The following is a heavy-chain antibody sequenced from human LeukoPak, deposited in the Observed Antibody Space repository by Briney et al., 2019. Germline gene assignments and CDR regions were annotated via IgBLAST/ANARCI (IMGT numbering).Heavy chain of an antibody. D-gene: IGHD5-18*01. CDR3: AKDGGEYSYGVTDCYGMDV. CDR2: ISGSGGST. Sequence: GGSLRLSCAASGFTFSSYAMSWVRQAPGKGLEWVSTISGSGGSTYCADSVKGRFTISRDNSKNTLYLQMNSLRAEDTAVYYCAKDGGEYSYGVTDCYGMDVWGQGTTVTVSS. CDR1: GFTFSSYA. V-gene: IGHV3-23*01. J-gene: IGHJ6*02.